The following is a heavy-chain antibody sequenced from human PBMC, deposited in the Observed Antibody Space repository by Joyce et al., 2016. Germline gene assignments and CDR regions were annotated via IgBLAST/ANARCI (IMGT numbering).Heavy chain of an antibody. V-gene: IGHV3-33*01. J-gene: IGHJ4*02. D-gene: IGHD6-13*01. CDR3: ASESGLAAVGTSFDY. Sequence: QMQLVESGGGVVQPGRSLRLSCVASGFTFSNYGMHWVRQAPGKVLEWVEVIWFDGAKKYYADSVKGRFTISRDNSKNTLYLQMNSLGAEDTAVYYCASESGLAAVGTSFDYWGQGTLVTVSS. CDR1: GFTFSNYG. CDR2: IWFDGAKK.